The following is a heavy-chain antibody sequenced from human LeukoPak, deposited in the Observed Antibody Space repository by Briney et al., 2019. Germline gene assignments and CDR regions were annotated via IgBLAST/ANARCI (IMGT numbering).Heavy chain of an antibody. CDR1: GGSISSSSYS. J-gene: IGHJ4*02. CDR3: ARYHCSATSCSSFDY. CDR2: ISDSGST. V-gene: IGHV4-39*07. D-gene: IGHD2-2*01. Sequence: SETLSLTCTVSGGSISSSSYSWGWIRQPPGKGLEWIGSISDSGSTFYNPSLKGRVAISVDTSKNQFSLRLNSVTAADTALYHCARYHCSATSCSSFDYWGQGVQVTVSS.